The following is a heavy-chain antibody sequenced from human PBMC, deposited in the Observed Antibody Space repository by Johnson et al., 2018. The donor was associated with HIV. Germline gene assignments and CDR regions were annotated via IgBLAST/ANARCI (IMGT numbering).Heavy chain of an antibody. CDR3: ARDGRDMVTRGAFDI. Sequence: QVQLVESGGGLVQPGGSLRLSCAASRFIFSSYSMHWVRQAPGKGLEWVAVIWYDGSNKYYADSVKGRFIISRDNSKNTLYLQMNSLRAEDTAVYYCARDGRDMVTRGAFDIWGQGTVVTVSS. CDR2: IWYDGSNK. V-gene: IGHV3-33*08. D-gene: IGHD5-18*01. J-gene: IGHJ3*02. CDR1: RFIFSSYS.